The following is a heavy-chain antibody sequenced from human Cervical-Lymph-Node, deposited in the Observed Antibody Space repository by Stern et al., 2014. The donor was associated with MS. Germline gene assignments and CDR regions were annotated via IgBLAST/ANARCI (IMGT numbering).Heavy chain of an antibody. V-gene: IGHV1-18*01. CDR1: GYTFTSYN. J-gene: IGHJ4*02. CDR2: ISAYNGNT. D-gene: IGHD3-3*01. Sequence: QLVQSGAEVKKPGASVKVACKASGYTFTSYNITWVRQAPGPGLEWMGWISAYNGNTKYVQKLQGRVTMTTGTSKSTAELERRSLRFDDTAVYYCARTPVLRFLEAYGGFDYWGQGTLVTVAS. CDR3: ARTPVLRFLEAYGGFDY.